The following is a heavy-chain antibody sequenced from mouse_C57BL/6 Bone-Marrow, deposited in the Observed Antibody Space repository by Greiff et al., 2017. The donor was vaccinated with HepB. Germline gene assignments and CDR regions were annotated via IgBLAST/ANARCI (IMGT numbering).Heavy chain of an antibody. J-gene: IGHJ2*01. CDR2: INPYNGGT. CDR1: GYTFTDYY. CDR3: ARRRITTVVALDY. D-gene: IGHD1-1*01. V-gene: IGHV1-19*01. Sequence: EVQLQQSGPVLVKPGASVKMSCKASGYTFTDYYMNWVKQSHGKSLEWIGVINPYNGGTSYNQKFKGKATLTVDKSSSTAYMELNSLTSEDSAVYYCARRRITTVVALDYWGQGTTLTVSS.